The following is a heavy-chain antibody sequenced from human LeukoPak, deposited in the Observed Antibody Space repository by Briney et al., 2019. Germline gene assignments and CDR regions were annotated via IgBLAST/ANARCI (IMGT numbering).Heavy chain of an antibody. CDR2: IYYSGTT. CDR3: ARRGIAAAGYDY. Sequence: SETLPLTCTVSGGSISSYYWSWIRQPPGKGLEWIGYIYYSGTTNYNPSLKSRVTILVDTSKNQFSLNLSSVTAADTAVYYCARRGIAAAGYDYWGQGTLVTVSS. J-gene: IGHJ4*02. D-gene: IGHD6-13*01. V-gene: IGHV4-59*08. CDR1: GGSISSYY.